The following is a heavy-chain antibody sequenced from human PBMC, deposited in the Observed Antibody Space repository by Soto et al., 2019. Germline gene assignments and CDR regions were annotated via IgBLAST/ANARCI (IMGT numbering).Heavy chain of an antibody. Sequence: SETLSLTCDVSGDFLTTYYWNWIRQSPGKGLEWIGYIFYGGHTNYNPSLRGRATISVDTSKNQFSLKLSSVTAADTAVYYCARSPQYSSGWNGGFDYRGPRTLVTLSS. D-gene: IGHD6-19*01. CDR2: IFYGGHT. CDR3: ARSPQYSSGWNGGFDY. J-gene: IGHJ4*02. V-gene: IGHV4-59*01. CDR1: GDFLTTYY.